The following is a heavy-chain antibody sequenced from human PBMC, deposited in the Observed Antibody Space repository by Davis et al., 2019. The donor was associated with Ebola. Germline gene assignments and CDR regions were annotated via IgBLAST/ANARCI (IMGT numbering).Heavy chain of an antibody. CDR3: AHRRVDYDFWSGTYYFDY. CDR2: IDWDDDT. D-gene: IGHD3-3*01. J-gene: IGHJ4*02. CDR1: GFSLSTSETSGMS. V-gene: IGHV2-70*12. Sequence: SGPTLVKPTQTLTLTCTFSGFSLSTSETSGMSVNWIRQPPGKPLEWLARIDWDDDTFYSTSLKTRLTVSKDTSKNQVVLTMTNMDPVDTATYYCAHRRVDYDFWSGTYYFDYWGQGTLVTVSS.